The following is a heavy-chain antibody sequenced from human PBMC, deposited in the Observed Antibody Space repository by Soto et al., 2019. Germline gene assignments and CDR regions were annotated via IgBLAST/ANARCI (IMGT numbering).Heavy chain of an antibody. CDR2: IYWDDDK. V-gene: IGHV2-5*02. CDR3: AHKAGRVVVPGGWFGP. Sequence: SGPTLVKPTQTLTLTCTFSGFSLSTSGVGAGWIRQPPGKALEWLALIYWDDDKRYSPSLKSRLTITKDTSKNQVVLTMTNMNPVDTATYYCAHKAGRVVVPGGWFGPRSQGTLVTVSS. D-gene: IGHD3-22*01. J-gene: IGHJ5*02. CDR1: GFSLSTSGVG.